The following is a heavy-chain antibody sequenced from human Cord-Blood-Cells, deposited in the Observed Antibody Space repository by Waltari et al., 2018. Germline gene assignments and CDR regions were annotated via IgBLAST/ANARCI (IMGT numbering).Heavy chain of an antibody. CDR2: INTNPGNP. D-gene: IGHD3-3*01. V-gene: IGHV7-4-1*01. J-gene: IGHJ6*02. Sequence: QVQLVQSGSELKKPGASVKVSCKASGYTFTSYAMNWVRQAPGQGLEWMGWINTNPGNPTYAQGFTGRFVFSLDTSVSTAYLQICSLKAEDTAVYYCARGSRLRFLEWPNWGYYYYGMDVWGQGTTVTVSS. CDR3: ARGSRLRFLEWPNWGYYYYGMDV. CDR1: GYTFTSYA.